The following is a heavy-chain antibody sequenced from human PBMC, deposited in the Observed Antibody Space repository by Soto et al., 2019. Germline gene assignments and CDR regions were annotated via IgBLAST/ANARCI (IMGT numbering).Heavy chain of an antibody. J-gene: IGHJ6*02. V-gene: IGHV3-7*03. CDR2: IKQDGSEK. CDR1: GFTFSSYW. Sequence: GGSLRLSCAASGFTFSSYWMSWVRQAPGKGLEWVANIKQDGSEKYYVDSVKGRFTLSRDNAKNSLYLQMNSLRAEDTAVYYCASCILSEYSSSGVYYYGMDVWGQGTTVTVSS. CDR3: ASCILSEYSSSGVYYYGMDV. D-gene: IGHD6-6*01.